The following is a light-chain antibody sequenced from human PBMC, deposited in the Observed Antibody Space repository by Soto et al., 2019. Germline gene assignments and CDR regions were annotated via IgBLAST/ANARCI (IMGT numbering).Light chain of an antibody. CDR3: QQSYSTLSIS. J-gene: IGKJ5*01. V-gene: IGKV1-39*01. CDR1: EGISRH. Sequence: DIQMTQSPSSLSPSVGARVTITSRAGEGISRHLNWYQQKPGKAPNLLIYAASTLQNGVPSRFSGSGSGTDFTLTISSLQPEDFATYYCQQSYSTLSISFGQGTRLEIK. CDR2: AAS.